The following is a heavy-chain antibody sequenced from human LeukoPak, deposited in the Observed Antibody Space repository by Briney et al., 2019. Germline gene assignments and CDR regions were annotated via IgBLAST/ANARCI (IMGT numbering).Heavy chain of an antibody. CDR1: GDSINAKY. CDR2: IYSSGST. V-gene: IGHV4-4*07. D-gene: IGHD6-19*01. J-gene: IGHJ5*02. CDR3: ARDRGGWYGRWFDP. Sequence: SETLSLTCTVSGDSINAKYWSWIRQSAGRGLEWIGRIYSSGSTNYNPSFKSRVIMSVDTSKNQFSLRLNSVSAADTAVYYCARDRGGWYGRWFDPWGQGILVTVSS.